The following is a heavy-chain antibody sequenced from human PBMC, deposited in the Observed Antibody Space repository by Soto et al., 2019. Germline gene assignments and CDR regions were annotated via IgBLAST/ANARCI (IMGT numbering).Heavy chain of an antibody. Sequence: SQTLSLTCAISGDSVSSNSAAWNWIRQSPSRGLEWLGRTYYRAKWYNDYAVSVKSRITINPDTSKNQLSLQLNSVTPEDTAVYYCARDGMGSSWWGDYYYYYGMDVWGQGTTVTVSS. D-gene: IGHD6-13*01. CDR3: ARDGMGSSWWGDYYYYYGMDV. J-gene: IGHJ6*02. CDR2: TYYRAKWYN. CDR1: GDSVSSNSAA. V-gene: IGHV6-1*01.